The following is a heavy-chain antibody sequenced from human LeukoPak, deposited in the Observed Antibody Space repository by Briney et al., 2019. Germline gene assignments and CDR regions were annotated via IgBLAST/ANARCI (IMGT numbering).Heavy chain of an antibody. CDR3: ARWKLLLGNDY. CDR2: ISSSGSTI. CDR1: GFAFKNAW. V-gene: IGHV3-11*04. Sequence: PGESLRLSCAASGFAFKNAWMSWIRQAPGKGLEWVSYISSSGSTIYYADSVKGRFTISRDNAENSLYLQMNSLRAEDTAVYYCARWKLLLGNDYWGQGTLVTVSS. D-gene: IGHD3-10*01. J-gene: IGHJ4*02.